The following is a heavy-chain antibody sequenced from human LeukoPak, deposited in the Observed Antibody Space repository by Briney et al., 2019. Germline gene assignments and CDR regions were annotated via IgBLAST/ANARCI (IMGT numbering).Heavy chain of an antibody. CDR3: AGVRYFDGTTSFDI. D-gene: IGHD3-9*01. V-gene: IGHV1-69*13. CDR2: IIPIFGTA. CDR1: GGSLRNYT. Sequence: GASVKVSCKTSGGSLRNYTISWVRQAPGQGLEWMGGIIPIFGTANYAQKFRGRVTITADESTSTAYMELSSLRSEDTAVYYCAGVRYFDGTTSFDIWGQGTMVTVSS. J-gene: IGHJ3*02.